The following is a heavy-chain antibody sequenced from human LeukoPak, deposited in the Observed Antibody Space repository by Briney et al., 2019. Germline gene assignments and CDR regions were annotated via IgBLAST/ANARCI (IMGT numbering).Heavy chain of an antibody. D-gene: IGHD4-17*01. CDR3: ARDLRTTVTTGFAFDI. CDR2: IYYSGST. Sequence: PSETLSLTCTVSGGSISSYYWSWIRQPPGKGLEWIGYIYYSGSTNYNPSLKSRVTISVDTSKNQFSLKLSSVAAADTAVYYCARDLRTTVTTGFAFDIWGQGTIVTVSS. J-gene: IGHJ3*02. CDR1: GGSISSYY. V-gene: IGHV4-59*01.